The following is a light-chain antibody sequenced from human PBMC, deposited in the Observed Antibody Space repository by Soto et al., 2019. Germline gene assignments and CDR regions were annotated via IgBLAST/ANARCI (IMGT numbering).Light chain of an antibody. J-gene: IGKJ4*01. CDR1: QSVNTS. Sequence: DIQMTQSPSSLPAPVGDRVTITCRASQSVNTSLHWYQQKPGKAPKLLIYAASTLQSGVPSRFSGSGSGTEFSLTISSLQPDDFETYYCQQYKSFSLTFGGGTKVDIK. CDR3: QQYKSFSLT. CDR2: AAS. V-gene: IGKV1-9*01.